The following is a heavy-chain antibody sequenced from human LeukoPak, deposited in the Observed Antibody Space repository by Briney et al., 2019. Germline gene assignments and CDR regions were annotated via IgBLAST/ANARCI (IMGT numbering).Heavy chain of an antibody. CDR1: GFSFSSYG. CDR3: ARDLVWFGEPKGYYNYMDA. V-gene: IGHV3-21*01. D-gene: IGHD3-10*01. CDR2: ISSSSSYI. J-gene: IGHJ6*03. Sequence: GGSLRLSCAASGFSFSSYGMNWVRQAPGKGLEWVSFISSSSSYIYYADSVKGRFTISRDNARNSLSLQMNSLRAEDTAVYYCARDLVWFGEPKGYYNYMDAWGKGTTVTVSS.